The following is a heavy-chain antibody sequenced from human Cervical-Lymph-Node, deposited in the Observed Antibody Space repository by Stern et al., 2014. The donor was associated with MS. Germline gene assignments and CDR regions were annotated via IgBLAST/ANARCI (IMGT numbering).Heavy chain of an antibody. CDR2: TIIIFGTA. V-gene: IGHV1-69*06. Sequence: QVQLVQSGAEVKKPGSSLKVSCKASAGTFTNYAVSWVRQAPGQGLEWVGGTIIIFGTANYAQKFQGRVTIIADKSTGTSYLELSNLTSDDTAIYYCVTGGSTVVTFDHWGPGTPVIVSS. D-gene: IGHD4-23*01. CDR3: VTGGSTVVTFDH. J-gene: IGHJ4*02. CDR1: AGTFTNYA.